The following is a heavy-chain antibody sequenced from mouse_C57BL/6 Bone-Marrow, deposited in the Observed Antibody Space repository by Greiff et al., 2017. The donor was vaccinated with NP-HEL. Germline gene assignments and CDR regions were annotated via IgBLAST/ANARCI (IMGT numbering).Heavy chain of an antibody. CDR2: IYPRSGNT. V-gene: IGHV1-81*01. D-gene: IGHD2-1*01. CDR1: GYTFTSYG. J-gene: IGHJ1*03. CDR3: ARRSFYGNYVWYFDV. Sequence: QVQLQQSGAELARPGASVKLSCKASGYTFTSYGISWVKQRTGQGLEWIGEIYPRSGNTYYNEKFKGKATLTADKSSSTAYMELRSLTSEDSAVYFCARRSFYGNYVWYFDVWGTGTTVTVSS.